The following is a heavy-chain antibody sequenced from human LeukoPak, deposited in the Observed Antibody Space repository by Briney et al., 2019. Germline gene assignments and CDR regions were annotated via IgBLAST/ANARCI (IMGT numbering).Heavy chain of an antibody. J-gene: IGHJ6*02. V-gene: IGHV3-30*02. CDR2: IRYDGNNK. Sequence: GGSLRLSCAVSGFTFSHYGMHWVRQAPGKGLEWVTFIRYDGNNKYYADSVKGRFTISRDSSKNTLYLQMNSLRAEDTAVYYCARDLTGSGSYYDSDYGMDVWGQGTTVTVSS. D-gene: IGHD3-10*01. CDR3: ARDLTGSGSYYDSDYGMDV. CDR1: GFTFSHYG.